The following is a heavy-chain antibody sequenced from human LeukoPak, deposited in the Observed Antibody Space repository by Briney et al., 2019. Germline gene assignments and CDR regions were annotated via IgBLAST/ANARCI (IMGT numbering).Heavy chain of an antibody. CDR3: ASSAAGYYYYYMDV. CDR1: GFTFSSYE. Sequence: GGSLRLSCAASGFTFSSYEMNWVRQAPGKGLEWVSYISSSGSTIYYADSVKGRFTISRDNAKNSLYLQMNSLRAEDTAVYYCASSAAGYYYYYMDVWGKGTTVTISS. CDR2: ISSSGSTI. J-gene: IGHJ6*03. D-gene: IGHD6-13*01. V-gene: IGHV3-48*03.